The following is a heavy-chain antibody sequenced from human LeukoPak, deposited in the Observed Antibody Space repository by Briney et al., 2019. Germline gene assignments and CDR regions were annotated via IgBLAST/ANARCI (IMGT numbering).Heavy chain of an antibody. CDR1: GYTFTSHY. CDR2: INLSGSST. D-gene: IGHD3-16*02. V-gene: IGHV1-46*01. Sequence: ASVKVSCKASGYTFTSHYMHWVRQAPGQGLEWMGLINLSGSSTLYAQKFQGRVTMTRDMSTTTDYMELSSLRSEDTAVYYCARDNSVGDIAWWFGPWGQGTLVTVSS. CDR3: ARDNSVGDIAWWFGP. J-gene: IGHJ5*02.